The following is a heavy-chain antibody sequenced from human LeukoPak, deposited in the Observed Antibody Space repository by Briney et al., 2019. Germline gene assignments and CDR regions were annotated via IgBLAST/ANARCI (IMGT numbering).Heavy chain of an antibody. CDR1: GFTFSTYS. CDR3: ARAAAGFDY. J-gene: IGHJ4*02. CDR2: IKQDGSEK. D-gene: IGHD6-19*01. V-gene: IGHV3-7*01. Sequence: GGSLRLSCAASGFTFSTYSMKWVRQAPGKGLEWVANIKQDGSEKYYVDSVKGRFTISRDNAKNSLYLQMNSLRAEDTAVYYCARAAAGFDYWGQGTLVTVSS.